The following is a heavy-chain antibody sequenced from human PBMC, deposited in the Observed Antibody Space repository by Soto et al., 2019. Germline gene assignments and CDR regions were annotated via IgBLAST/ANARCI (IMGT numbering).Heavy chain of an antibody. Sequence: SVKVSCKASGGTFSRYAINWVRQAPGQGLEWMGGIIPMFGTANYAQKFQGRVTITADEATNTGYMELRSLISEDTAVYYCARDGTVYDSSGYYYLYWGQGTLVTVSS. D-gene: IGHD3-22*01. V-gene: IGHV1-69*13. CDR1: GGTFSRYA. CDR2: IIPMFGTA. J-gene: IGHJ4*02. CDR3: ARDGTVYDSSGYYYLY.